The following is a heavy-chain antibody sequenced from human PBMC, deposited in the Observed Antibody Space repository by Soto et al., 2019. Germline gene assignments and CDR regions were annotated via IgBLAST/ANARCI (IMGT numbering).Heavy chain of an antibody. V-gene: IGHV1-69*13. CDR2: IIPIFGTA. J-gene: IGHJ5*02. CDR3: ARDRVAAAGTHWFDP. Sequence: SVKVSCKASGCTFSSYAISWVRQAPGQGLEWMGGIIPIFGTANYAQKFQGRVTTTADESTSTAYMELSSLRSEDTAVYYCARDRVAAAGTHWFDPWGQGTLVTSPQ. CDR1: GCTFSSYA. D-gene: IGHD6-13*01.